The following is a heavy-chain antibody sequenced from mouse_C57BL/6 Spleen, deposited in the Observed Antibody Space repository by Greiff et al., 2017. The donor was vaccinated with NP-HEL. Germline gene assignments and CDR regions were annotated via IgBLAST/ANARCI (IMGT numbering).Heavy chain of an antibody. D-gene: IGHD2-1*01. Sequence: VQLQQPGAELVMPGASVKLSCKASGYTFTSYWMHWVKQRPGQGLEWIGEIDPTDSYTTYNQKFKGKSTLTVDKSSSTAYMQLSSLTSEDSEVYNCASFYYGNPWLAYWGQGTLVTVSA. CDR2: IDPTDSYT. CDR3: ASFYYGNPWLAY. J-gene: IGHJ3*01. CDR1: GYTFTSYW. V-gene: IGHV1-69*01.